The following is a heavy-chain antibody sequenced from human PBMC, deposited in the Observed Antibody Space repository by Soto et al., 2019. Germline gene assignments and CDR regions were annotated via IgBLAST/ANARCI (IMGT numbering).Heavy chain of an antibody. V-gene: IGHV3-21*01. CDR3: ARARGDIVVVPAAIDYYYYGMDV. J-gene: IGHJ6*02. D-gene: IGHD2-2*01. CDR1: GFTFSSYS. CDR2: ISSSSSYI. Sequence: EVQLVESGGGLVKPGGSLRLSCAASGFTFSSYSMNWVRQAPGKGLEWVSSISSSSSYIYYADSVKGRFTISRDNAKNALYLPMNSLRAEDTAVYYWARARGDIVVVPAAIDYYYYGMDVWGQGTTVTVSS.